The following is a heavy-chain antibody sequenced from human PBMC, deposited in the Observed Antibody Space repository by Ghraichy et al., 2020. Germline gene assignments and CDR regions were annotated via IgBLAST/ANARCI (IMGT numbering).Heavy chain of an antibody. Sequence: SETLSLTCTVSGGSISSYYWSWIRQPPGKGLEWIGYIYTSGSTNYNPSLKSRVTISVDTSKNQFSLKLSSVTAADTAVYYCASLYSSGWYVSPEYFQHWGQGTLVTVSS. J-gene: IGHJ1*01. D-gene: IGHD6-19*01. V-gene: IGHV4-4*09. CDR2: IYTSGST. CDR3: ASLYSSGWYVSPEYFQH. CDR1: GGSISSYY.